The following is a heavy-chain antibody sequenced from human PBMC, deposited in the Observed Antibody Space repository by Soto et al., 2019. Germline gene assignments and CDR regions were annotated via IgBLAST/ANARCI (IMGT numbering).Heavy chain of an antibody. CDR3: ARRNQTMKVDY. D-gene: IGHD3-22*01. V-gene: IGHV4-39*01. J-gene: IGHJ4*02. CDR2: IYYSGVT. CDR1: GGSISTTLYY. Sequence: QLQLQESGPGLVKPSETLSLTCTVSGGSISTTLYYWGWVRQPPGKGLEWIGSIYYSGVTYYSPSLKSRVTISGDTAKNQVSLSLTSVTAADTDIYDCARRNQTMKVDYWGQGTLVTVSS.